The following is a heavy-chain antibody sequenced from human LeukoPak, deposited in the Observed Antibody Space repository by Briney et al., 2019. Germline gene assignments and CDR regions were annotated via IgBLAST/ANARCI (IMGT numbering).Heavy chain of an antibody. V-gene: IGHV3-53*04. J-gene: IGHJ3*02. CDR3: ARGPWAAAGGSIDGLDI. Sequence: GGSLRLSCAASGFTVSSNYMSWVRQALGKGLEWVSVIYPGGSTYYADSVKGRFTISRHNSENTLDLQMNSLRVEDAAVYYCARGPWAAAGGSIDGLDIWGQGTMVTVSS. D-gene: IGHD6-13*01. CDR2: IYPGGST. CDR1: GFTVSSNY.